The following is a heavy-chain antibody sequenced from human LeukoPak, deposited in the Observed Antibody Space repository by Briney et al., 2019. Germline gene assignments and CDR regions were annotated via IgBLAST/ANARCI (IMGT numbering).Heavy chain of an antibody. V-gene: IGHV1-2*02. Sequence: GASVKVSCKASGYTFTSYYMHWVRQAPGQGLEWMGWINPNSGGTNYAQKFQGRVTMTRDTSISTAYMELSRLRSDDTAVYYCARGGDIVLMVSDWFDPWGQGTLVTVSS. CDR2: INPNSGGT. D-gene: IGHD2-8*01. CDR1: GYTFTSYY. CDR3: ARGGDIVLMVSDWFDP. J-gene: IGHJ5*02.